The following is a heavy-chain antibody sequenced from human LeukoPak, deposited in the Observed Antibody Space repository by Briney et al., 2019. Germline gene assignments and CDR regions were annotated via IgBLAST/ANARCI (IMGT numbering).Heavy chain of an antibody. V-gene: IGHV3-21*01. J-gene: IGHJ5*02. D-gene: IGHD6-13*01. Sequence: GGSLRLSCAASGFTFSSYSMNWVRQAPGKGLEWVSSISSSSSYIYYADSVKGRFTISRDNAKNSLFLQMNSLRAEDTAVYYCARSIAAAESWFDPWGQGTLVTVSS. CDR1: GFTFSSYS. CDR3: ARSIAAAESWFDP. CDR2: ISSSSSYI.